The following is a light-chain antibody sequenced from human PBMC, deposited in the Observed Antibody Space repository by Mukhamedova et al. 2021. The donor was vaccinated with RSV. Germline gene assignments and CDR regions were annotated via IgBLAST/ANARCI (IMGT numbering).Light chain of an antibody. Sequence: ITCQGDSLRSYYASWYQQKPGQAPVLVIYGKNNRPSGIPDRFSGSSSGNTASLTITGAQAEDEADYYCNSRDSSGNLVVFGGGTK. CDR3: NSRDSSGNLVV. CDR2: GKN. J-gene: IGLJ2*01. CDR1: SLRSYY. V-gene: IGLV3-19*01.